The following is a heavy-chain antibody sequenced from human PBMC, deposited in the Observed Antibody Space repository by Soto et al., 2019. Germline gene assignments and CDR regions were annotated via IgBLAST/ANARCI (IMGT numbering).Heavy chain of an antibody. CDR1: GIIFSTYG. J-gene: IGHJ4*02. CDR3: AKDGKVSGSGTYHIDY. V-gene: IGHV3-30*18. D-gene: IGHD3-10*01. Sequence: QVKLVESGGGVVQPGRSLRLSCAASGIIFSTYGMHWVRQAPGKGREWVAVISYDGSNKYYADSVKGRFTISRDKSQNTVYLQMNSLRGEDTAVYYCAKDGKVSGSGTYHIDYWGQGTLVTVSS. CDR2: ISYDGSNK.